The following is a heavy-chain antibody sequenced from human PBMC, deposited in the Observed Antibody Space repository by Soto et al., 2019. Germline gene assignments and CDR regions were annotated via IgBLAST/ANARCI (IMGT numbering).Heavy chain of an antibody. CDR3: AKKIMMFGGPNTTSAMTV. CDR1: GGTFSSYA. D-gene: IGHD3-10*02. J-gene: IGHJ6*02. Sequence: SVKVSCKASGGTFSSYAISWVRQAPGQGLEWMGGIIPIFGTANYAQKFQGRVTITADKSTSTPYRELNTLKDEDTAVYYCAKKIMMFGGPNTTSAMTVWAQGTTSTFPS. V-gene: IGHV1-69*06. CDR2: IIPIFGTA.